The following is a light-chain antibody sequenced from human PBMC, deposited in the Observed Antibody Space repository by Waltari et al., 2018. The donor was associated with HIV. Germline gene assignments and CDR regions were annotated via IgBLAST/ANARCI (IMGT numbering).Light chain of an antibody. CDR1: RANIANNY. CDR3: GTWDSSLSAVV. V-gene: IGLV1-51*01. CDR2: NNK. Sequence: QSVLTQPPSVSAAPRQKVTISCSGSRANIANNYVSWYQKIQGTAPKLIIYNNKKRPSGIPDRSSGSKSGSSATLGITGLQTGDEADYYCGTWDSSLSAVVFGGGTKVTVL. J-gene: IGLJ2*01.